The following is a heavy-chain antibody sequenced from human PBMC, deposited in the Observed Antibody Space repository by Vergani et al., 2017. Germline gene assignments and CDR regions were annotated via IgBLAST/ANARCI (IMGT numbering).Heavy chain of an antibody. CDR3: TSFPTETSEYYDSTGYYHRFFEK. V-gene: IGHV1-2*02. D-gene: IGHD3-16*01. Sequence: QVQLVQSGPEVKKPGASVRVSCKASGYTFNVFYIHWMRQAPGQGPEWMGWIVPNNGGTNYAQKFQGRVSLTRDTSITTAFMELSSLRSDDTAMYYCTSFPTETSEYYDSTGYYHRFFEKWGQGTLVTVSS. CDR2: IVPNNGGT. CDR1: GYTFNVFY. J-gene: IGHJ4*02.